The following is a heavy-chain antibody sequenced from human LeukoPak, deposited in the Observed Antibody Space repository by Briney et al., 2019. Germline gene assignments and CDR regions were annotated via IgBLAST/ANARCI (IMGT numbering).Heavy chain of an antibody. CDR2: IYSGGST. CDR1: GFTVSSNY. D-gene: IGHD6-19*01. CDR3: ARGRYSSGWYAN. V-gene: IGHV3-53*01. J-gene: IGHJ4*02. Sequence: GGSLRLSCAASGFTVSSNYMSWVRQAPGKGLEWVSVIYSGGSTYYADSVKGRFTISRDNSKNTLYLQMKSLRAEDTAVYYCARGRYSSGWYANWGQGTLVTVSS.